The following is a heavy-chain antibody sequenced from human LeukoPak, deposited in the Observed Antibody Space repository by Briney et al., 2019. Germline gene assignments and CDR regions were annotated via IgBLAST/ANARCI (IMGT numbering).Heavy chain of an antibody. D-gene: IGHD2-2*01. CDR2: ISGTGGST. V-gene: IGHV3-23*01. J-gene: IGHJ4*02. CDR1: VFTLTCDA. CDR3: ASIVLVPAVMCYFDY. Sequence: PGGSLRLSSALSVFTLTCDAMNGLRQAPGKGLEWVSTISGTGGSTYYADSVKGRFTISRENSKNTLYLQMNSVRAEDTAVYYCASIVLVPAVMCYFDYWGQGTLVTVSS.